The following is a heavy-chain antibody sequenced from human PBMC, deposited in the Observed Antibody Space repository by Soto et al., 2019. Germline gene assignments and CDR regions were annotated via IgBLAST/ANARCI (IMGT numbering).Heavy chain of an antibody. J-gene: IGHJ4*02. CDR3: ARRDGYNFDY. Sequence: EVQLVESGGGLVQPGGSLRLSCAASGFTFSSYAMHWVRQAPGKGLEYVSAISSNGGSTYYANSGKGRFTISRDNSKNTLYLQMGSLRAEDMAVYYCARRDGYNFDYWGQGTLVTVSS. CDR1: GFTFSSYA. CDR2: ISSNGGST. V-gene: IGHV3-64*01. D-gene: IGHD5-12*01.